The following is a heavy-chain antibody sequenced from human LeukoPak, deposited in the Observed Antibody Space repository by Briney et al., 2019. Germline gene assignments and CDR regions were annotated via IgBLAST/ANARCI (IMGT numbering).Heavy chain of an antibody. CDR2: IKQDGSEK. V-gene: IGHV3-7*01. CDR3: ASLIQELERRWSGYYYYYYMDV. D-gene: IGHD1-1*01. CDR1: GFTFSSYW. J-gene: IGHJ6*03. Sequence: PGGSLRLSCAASGFTFSSYWMSWVRQAPGKGLEWVANIKQDGSEKYYVDSVKGRFTISRDNAKNSLYLQMNSLRAEDTAVYYCASLIQELERRWSGYYYYYYMDVWGKGTTVTISS.